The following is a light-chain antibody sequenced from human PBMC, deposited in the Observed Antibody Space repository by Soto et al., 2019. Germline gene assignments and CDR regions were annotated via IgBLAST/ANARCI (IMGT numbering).Light chain of an antibody. Sequence: EIVLTQSPGTLSLSPGERATLSCRASQTVSKNYLAWYQHKPGQPPRLLIYDASDRATGVPDRFSGSGSGTDFTLTISSLEPEDSAVDYCQQCATAPLTFGRGTKVEIK. V-gene: IGKV3-20*01. J-gene: IGKJ1*01. CDR3: QQCATAPLT. CDR1: QTVSKNY. CDR2: DAS.